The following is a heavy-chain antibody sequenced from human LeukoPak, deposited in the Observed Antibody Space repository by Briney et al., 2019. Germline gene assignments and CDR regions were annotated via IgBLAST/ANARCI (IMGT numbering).Heavy chain of an antibody. Sequence: SETLSLTCAVYGGSFSGYYWSWIRQPPGKGLEWIGEINHSGSTNYNPSLKSRVTISVDTSKNQFSLKLSSVTAADTAVYYCARHRDVDRGYNWFDPWGQGTLVTVSS. J-gene: IGHJ5*02. CDR3: ARHRDVDRGYNWFDP. CDR2: INHSGST. CDR1: GGSFSGYY. V-gene: IGHV4-34*01. D-gene: IGHD5-12*01.